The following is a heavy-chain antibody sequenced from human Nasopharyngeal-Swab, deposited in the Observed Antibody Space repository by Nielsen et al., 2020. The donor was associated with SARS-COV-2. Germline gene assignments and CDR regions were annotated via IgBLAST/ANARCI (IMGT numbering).Heavy chain of an antibody. J-gene: IGHJ6*02. D-gene: IGHD2-15*01. V-gene: IGHV4-34*01. CDR3: ARGPGLLLGYYYYYGMDV. CDR2: INHSGST. Sequence: WIRQPPGKGLEWIGEINHSGSTNYNPSLKSRVTISVDTSKNQFSLKLPSVTAADTAVYYCARGPGLLLGYYYYYGMDVWGQGTTVTVSS.